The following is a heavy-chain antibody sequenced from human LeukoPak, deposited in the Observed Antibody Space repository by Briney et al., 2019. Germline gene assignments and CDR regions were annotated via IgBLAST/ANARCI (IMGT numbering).Heavy chain of an antibody. V-gene: IGHV3-23*01. D-gene: IGHD6-13*01. CDR3: AKDRAPGIAGYYFDY. CDR2: ISGSGGST. Sequence: GGSLRLSCAASGFTFSSYAMSWVRQAPGKGLEWVSAISGSGGSTYYADSVKGRFTISRDNSKNTLYLQMNSLRAEDTAVYYCAKDRAPGIAGYYFDYWGQGALVTVSS. J-gene: IGHJ4*02. CDR1: GFTFSSYA.